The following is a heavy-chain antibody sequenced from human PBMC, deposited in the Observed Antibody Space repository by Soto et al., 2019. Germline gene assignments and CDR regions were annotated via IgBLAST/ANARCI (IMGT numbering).Heavy chain of an antibody. V-gene: IGHV1-69*12. CDR3: ARDGGRDGYFGNWFDP. Sequence: QVQLVQSGAEVKKPGSSVKVSCKASGGTFDNYAISWVRHAPGQGLEWVGGIIPIFGTQNYAQKFRGRVTITADESTTTAYMELSSLRSEDTAVYYCARDGGRDGYFGNWFDPWGQGTLVTVSS. CDR1: GGTFDNYA. J-gene: IGHJ5*02. D-gene: IGHD5-12*01. CDR2: IIPIFGTQ.